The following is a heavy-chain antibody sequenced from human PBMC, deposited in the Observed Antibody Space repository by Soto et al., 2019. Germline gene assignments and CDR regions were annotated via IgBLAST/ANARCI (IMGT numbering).Heavy chain of an antibody. CDR2: SRNRVQSYST. CDR1: GFTFSDHY. Sequence: EVQLVESGGGLVQPGGSLRLSCAASGFTFSDHYMDWVRQAPGKGLEWVGRSRNRVQSYSTEYAESVKGRFTISRDDSQISLYLHMNSLKTEDTAVYYCARVLPSGTNYFTEYWGQGTLVTVSS. CDR3: ARVLPSGTNYFTEY. V-gene: IGHV3-72*01. J-gene: IGHJ4*02. D-gene: IGHD3-10*01.